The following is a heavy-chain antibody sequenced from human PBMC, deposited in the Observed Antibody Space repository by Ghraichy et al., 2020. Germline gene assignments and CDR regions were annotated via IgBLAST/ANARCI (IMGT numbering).Heavy chain of an antibody. D-gene: IGHD3-3*01. CDR2: ISGSGGST. J-gene: IGHJ4*02. CDR3: AKRSVLRFLEWLFRKPSFDY. V-gene: IGHV3-23*01. CDR1: GFTFSSYA. Sequence: GGSLRLSCAASGFTFSSYAMSWVRQAPGKGLEWVSAISGSGGSTYYADSVKGRFTISRDNSKNTLYLQMNSLRAEDTAVYYCAKRSVLRFLEWLFRKPSFDYWGQGTLVTVSS.